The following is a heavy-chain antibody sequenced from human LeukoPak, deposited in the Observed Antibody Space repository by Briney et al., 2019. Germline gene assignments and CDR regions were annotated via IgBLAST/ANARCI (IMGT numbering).Heavy chain of an antibody. J-gene: IGHJ4*02. Sequence: ASVKVSCKASGYTFTSYYMRWVRQAPGQGLEWMGIINPSGGSTSYAQKFQGRVTMTRDTSTSTVYMELSSLRSADTAVYYCARDSSITFGGVIVLRYYFDYWGQGTLVTVSS. CDR2: INPSGGST. CDR1: GYTFTSYY. CDR3: ARDSSITFGGVIVLRYYFDY. D-gene: IGHD3-16*02. V-gene: IGHV1-46*01.